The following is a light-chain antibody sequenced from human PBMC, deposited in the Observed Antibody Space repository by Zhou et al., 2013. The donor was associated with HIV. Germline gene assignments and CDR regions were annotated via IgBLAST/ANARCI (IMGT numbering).Light chain of an antibody. CDR3: QQYGSSPPIT. CDR2: GAS. V-gene: IGKV3-20*01. Sequence: EIVLTQSPGTLSLSPGERATLSCRASQSVSSNHLAWYQQKPGQAPRSLIFGASSRATGIPDRFSGSGSGTDFTLTISRLEPEDFAVYYCQQYGSSPPITFGQGHDWR. J-gene: IGKJ5*01. CDR1: QSVSSNH.